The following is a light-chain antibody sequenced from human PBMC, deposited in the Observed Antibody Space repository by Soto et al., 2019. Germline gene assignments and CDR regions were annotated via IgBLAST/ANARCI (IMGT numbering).Light chain of an antibody. CDR2: GVP. J-gene: IGKJ1*01. CDR1: QSVSSTL. Sequence: ELVLTQSPVALSLSSGERATLSCRASQSVSSTLLTWYQQKPGQAPRLLIYGVPSRATGIPDRFSGSGSGTDFTLTISRVEPEDFAVYFCQHYGDSSWTFGQGTKVDIK. V-gene: IGKV3-20*01. CDR3: QHYGDSSWT.